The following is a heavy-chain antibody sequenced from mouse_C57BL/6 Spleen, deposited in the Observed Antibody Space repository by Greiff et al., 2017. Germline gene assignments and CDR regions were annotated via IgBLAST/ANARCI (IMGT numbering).Heavy chain of an antibody. D-gene: IGHD2-2*01. J-gene: IGHJ4*01. Sequence: EVQLVESGPGLVKPSQSLSLTCSVTGYSITSGYYWNWIRQFPGNKLEWMGYISYNGSHNYNPSLKNRISITRDTSKNQFFLKLNSVTTEDTATYYCARAVYGYFYAMDYWGQGTSVTVSS. V-gene: IGHV3-6*01. CDR3: ARAVYGYFYAMDY. CDR2: ISYNGSH. CDR1: GYSITSGYY.